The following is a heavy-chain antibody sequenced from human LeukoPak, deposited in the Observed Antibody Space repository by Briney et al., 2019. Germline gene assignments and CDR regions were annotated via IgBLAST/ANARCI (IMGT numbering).Heavy chain of an antibody. J-gene: IGHJ3*02. CDR3: ARFDVVLDAFDI. Sequence: PSETLSLTCTVSGVSISSDDYFWGWIRQSPGKGLEWIASVSYSGSTYYNPSLKSRVTISVDTSKNQFSLKLSSVTAADTAVYYCARFDVVLDAFDIWGQGTMVTVSS. CDR1: GVSISSDDYF. CDR2: VSYSGST. V-gene: IGHV4-39*07. D-gene: IGHD3-9*01.